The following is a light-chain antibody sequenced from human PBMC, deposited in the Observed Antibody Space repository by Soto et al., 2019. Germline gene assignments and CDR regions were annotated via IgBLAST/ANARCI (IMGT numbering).Light chain of an antibody. J-gene: IGKJ5*01. CDR2: GAS. Sequence: EIVLTQSPGTLSLSPGERATLSCRASQSVSSSYLAWYQQKPGQAPRLLIYGASRRATGIPDRFSGSGSGTDLTLTISRLEPEDFAVYYCQQYGSSPQTFGQGTRLELK. CDR1: QSVSSSY. V-gene: IGKV3-20*01. CDR3: QQYGSSPQT.